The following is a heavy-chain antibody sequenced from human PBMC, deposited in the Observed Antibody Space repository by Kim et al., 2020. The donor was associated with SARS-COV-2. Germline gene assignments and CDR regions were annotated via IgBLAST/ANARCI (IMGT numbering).Heavy chain of an antibody. CDR1: GGSFSGYY. CDR2: INHSGST. D-gene: IGHD3-10*01. CDR3: ARGDRRTNYYGSGHKYFQH. J-gene: IGHJ1*01. V-gene: IGHV4-34*01. Sequence: SETLSLTCAVYGGSFSGYYWSWIRQPPGKGLEWIGEINHSGSTNYNPSLKSRVTISVDTSKNQFTLKLSSVTAADTAVYYCARGDRRTNYYGSGHKYFQHWGKGTLVSVSS.